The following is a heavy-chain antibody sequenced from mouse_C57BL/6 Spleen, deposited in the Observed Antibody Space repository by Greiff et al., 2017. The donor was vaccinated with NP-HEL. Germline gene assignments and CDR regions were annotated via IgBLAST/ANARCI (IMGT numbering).Heavy chain of an antibody. J-gene: IGHJ2*01. CDR2: INPSNGGT. V-gene: IGHV1-53*01. Sequence: QVQLKQPGTELVKPGASVKLSCKASGYTFTSYWMHWVKQRPGQGLEWIGNINPSNGGTNYNEKFKSKATLTVDKSSSTAYMQLSSLTSEDSAVYYCARYFGWDGYLFDYWGQGTTLTVSS. D-gene: IGHD2-3*01. CDR1: GYTFTSYW. CDR3: ARYFGWDGYLFDY.